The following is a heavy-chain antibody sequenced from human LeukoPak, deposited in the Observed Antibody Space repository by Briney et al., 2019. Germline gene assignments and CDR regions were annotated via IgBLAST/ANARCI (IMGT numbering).Heavy chain of an antibody. D-gene: IGHD4-23*01. CDR3: TRETGGSTLVTLPSDN. CDR2: INPNSGGT. CDR1: GYTFTDYY. V-gene: IGHV1-2*02. Sequence: GASVKVSCKTSGYTFTDYYMHWVRQAPGQGLEWMGWINPNSGGTSYAQKFQGRVTMTRDTSISTAYMDLSRLRSDDTAVYYCTRETGGSTLVTLPSDNWGQGTPVTVSS. J-gene: IGHJ4*02.